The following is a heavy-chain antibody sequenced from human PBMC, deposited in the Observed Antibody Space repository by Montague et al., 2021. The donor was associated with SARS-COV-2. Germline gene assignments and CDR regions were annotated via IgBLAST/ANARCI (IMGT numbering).Heavy chain of an antibody. J-gene: IGHJ4*02. D-gene: IGHD5-12*01. V-gene: IGHV3-21*01. Sequence: SLRLSCAASGFTFNSYSMNWVRRAPGKGLEWVSSISSTSTSIYYADSVKGRFTISRDNAKNSLYLQMNSLRAEDTAVYYCYSGYDFGYWGQGTLVTVSS. CDR3: YSGYDFGY. CDR1: GFTFNSYS. CDR2: ISSTSTSI.